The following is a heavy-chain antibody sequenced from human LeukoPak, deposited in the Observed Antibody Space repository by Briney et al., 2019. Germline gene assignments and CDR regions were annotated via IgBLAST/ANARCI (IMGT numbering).Heavy chain of an antibody. V-gene: IGHV4-34*01. CDR2: INHSGST. Sequence: SETLSLTCVVYGGSFIGYYWSWIRQPPGKGLEWIGEINHSGSTNYNPSLKSRVTISVDTSKNQFSLKLSSVTAADTAVYYCASLLEMGVGTIYYYYYYMDVWGKGTTVTVSS. CDR1: GGSFIGYY. CDR3: ASLLEMGVGTIYYYYYYMDV. J-gene: IGHJ6*03. D-gene: IGHD5-12*01.